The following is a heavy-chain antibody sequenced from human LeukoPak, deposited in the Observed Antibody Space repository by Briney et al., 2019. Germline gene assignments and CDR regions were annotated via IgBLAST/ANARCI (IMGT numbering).Heavy chain of an antibody. CDR3: ARGRYSGTTYYFDY. CDR2: IKKDGSET. J-gene: IGHJ4*02. CDR1: GFTFSDYY. D-gene: IGHD5-12*01. V-gene: IGHV3-7*03. Sequence: GGSLRLSCAASGFTFSDYYMSWIRQAPGKGLEWVANIKKDGSETYYVDSVKGRFTISRDNAKNSLYLQMNSLRAEDTAMYYCARGRYSGTTYYFDYWGQGTLVTVS.